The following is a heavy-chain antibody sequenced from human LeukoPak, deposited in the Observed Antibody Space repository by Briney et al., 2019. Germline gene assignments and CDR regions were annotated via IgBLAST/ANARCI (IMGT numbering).Heavy chain of an antibody. J-gene: IGHJ4*02. CDR2: IKSKTHGGTT. CDR1: GFSFKNVW. CDR3: TTWNYDILTGYSI. V-gene: IGHV3-15*01. D-gene: IGHD3-9*01. Sequence: GGSLRLSCAASGFSFKNVWMSWARQAPGKGLEWVGRIKSKTHGGTTDYAAAVKGRFPISRDDSKSTLYLQMNSLKTEDTALYYCTTWNYDILTGYSIWGQGTLVTVSS.